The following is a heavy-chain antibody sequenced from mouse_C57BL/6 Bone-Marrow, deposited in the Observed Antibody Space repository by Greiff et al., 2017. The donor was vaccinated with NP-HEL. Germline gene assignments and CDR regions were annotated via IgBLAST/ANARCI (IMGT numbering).Heavy chain of an antibody. J-gene: IGHJ4*01. CDR1: GFTFSSYG. Sequence: EVMLVESGGDLVKPGGSLKLSCAASGFTFSSYGMSWVRQTPDKRLEWVATISSGGSYTYYPDSVKGRFTISRDNAKNTLYLQMSSLKSEDTAMYYCARRGEDYWGQGTSVTVSS. V-gene: IGHV5-6*02. CDR2: ISSGGSYT. CDR3: ARRGEDY.